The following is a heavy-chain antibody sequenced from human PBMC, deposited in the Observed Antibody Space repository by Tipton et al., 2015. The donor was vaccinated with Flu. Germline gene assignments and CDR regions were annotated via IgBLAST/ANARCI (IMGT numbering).Heavy chain of an antibody. J-gene: IGHJ3*02. V-gene: IGHV4-39*07. D-gene: IGHD3-9*01. CDR1: GGSISSSSYY. CDR2: IYYSGST. Sequence: TLSLTCTVSGGSISSSSYYWGWIRQPPGKGLEWIGSIYYSGSTYYNPSLTSRVTISVDTSKNQFSLKLSSVTAADTAVYYCAREDQYYDILTGYTRGAFDIWGQGTMVTVSS. CDR3: AREDQYYDILTGYTRGAFDI.